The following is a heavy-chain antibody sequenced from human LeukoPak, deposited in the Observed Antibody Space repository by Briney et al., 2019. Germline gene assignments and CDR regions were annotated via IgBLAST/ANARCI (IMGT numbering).Heavy chain of an antibody. CDR3: ARARGGSGSYYTRILDY. Sequence: SETLSLTCAVSGHSISSGGYSWSWIRQPPGKGLEWIGYIYHSGSTYYNPSLKSRVTISVDRSKNQFSLKLSSVTAADTAVYYCARARGGSGSYYTRILDYWGQGTLVTVSS. J-gene: IGHJ4*02. V-gene: IGHV4-30-2*01. CDR1: GHSISSGGYS. D-gene: IGHD3-10*01. CDR2: IYHSGST.